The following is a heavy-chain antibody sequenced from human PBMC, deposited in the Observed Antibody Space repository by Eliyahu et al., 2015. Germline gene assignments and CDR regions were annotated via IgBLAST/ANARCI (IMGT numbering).Heavy chain of an antibody. V-gene: IGHV3-30*03. CDR2: ISYDGSNK. Sequence: QVQLVESGGGVVQPGXSXRLSCAAXGFTFSSYGMHWVRQAPGKGLEWVAVISYDGSNKYYADSVKGRFTISRDNSKNTLYLQMNSLRAEDTAVYYCARHTRKEGCDAFDIWGQGTMVTVSS. CDR3: ARHTRKEGCDAFDI. J-gene: IGHJ3*02. CDR1: GFTFSSYG. D-gene: IGHD1-14*01.